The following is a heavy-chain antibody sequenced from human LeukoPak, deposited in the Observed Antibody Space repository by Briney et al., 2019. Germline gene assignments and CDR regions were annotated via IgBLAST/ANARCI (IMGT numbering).Heavy chain of an antibody. CDR2: ISGSGGST. CDR3: AKGPSYGSGSYYNPNWFDP. V-gene: IGHV3-23*01. J-gene: IGHJ5*02. Sequence: GRSLRLSCAASGFTFSSYAMSWVRQAPGKGLQWVSTISGSGGSTYYADPVKGRFTISRDNSKNTLYLQMNSLRAEDTAVYYCAKGPSYGSGSYYNPNWFDPWGQGTLVTVSS. D-gene: IGHD3-10*01. CDR1: GFTFSSYA.